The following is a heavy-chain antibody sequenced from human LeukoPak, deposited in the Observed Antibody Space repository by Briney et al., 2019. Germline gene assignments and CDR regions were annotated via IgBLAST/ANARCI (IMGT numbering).Heavy chain of an antibody. CDR2: ISTRGTTL. J-gene: IGHJ4*02. CDR1: GFTFTTYE. V-gene: IGHV3-48*03. CDR3: AREGSTLGSYGSGSPYNFDN. D-gene: IGHD3-10*01. Sequence: PGGSLGLSCAASGFTFTTYEMHWVRQAPGKGLEWLSYISTRGTTLYYADSVKGRFTISRDIATNTLYLQMNSLRAEDTVVYYCAREGSTLGSYGSGSPYNFDNWGQGTLVTVSS.